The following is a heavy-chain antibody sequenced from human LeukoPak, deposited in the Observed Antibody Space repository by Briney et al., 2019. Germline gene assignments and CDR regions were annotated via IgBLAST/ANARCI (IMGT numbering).Heavy chain of an antibody. J-gene: IGHJ6*02. V-gene: IGHV3-30-3*01. CDR3: ARDFPRYDFWSGYYTYYYYYGMDV. CDR1: GFTLSSYA. D-gene: IGHD3-3*01. Sequence: PGGSLRLSCAASGFTLSSYAMHWVSQAPGKGLEWVAVISYDGSNKYYADSVKGRFTISRDNSKNTLYLQMNSLRAEDTAVYYCARDFPRYDFWSGYYTYYYYYGMDVWGQGTTVTVSS. CDR2: ISYDGSNK.